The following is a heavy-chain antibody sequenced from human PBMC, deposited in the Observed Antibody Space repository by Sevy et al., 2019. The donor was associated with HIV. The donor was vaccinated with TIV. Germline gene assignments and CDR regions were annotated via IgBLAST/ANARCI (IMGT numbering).Heavy chain of an antibody. V-gene: IGHV3-11*01. D-gene: IGHD3-22*01. CDR1: GFTFSDYY. CDR2: ISSSGSTI. J-gene: IGHJ6*02. Sequence: GGSLRLSCAASGFTFSDYYMSWIRQAPGKGLEWVSYISSSGSTIYYADSVKGRFTISRDNAKNSLYLQMNSLRAEDTAVYYCARDGDYYDSSGHRYYYYGMDVWGQGTTVTVSS. CDR3: ARDGDYYDSSGHRYYYYGMDV.